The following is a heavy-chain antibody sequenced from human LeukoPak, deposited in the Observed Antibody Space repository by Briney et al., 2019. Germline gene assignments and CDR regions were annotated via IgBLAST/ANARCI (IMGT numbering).Heavy chain of an antibody. Sequence: GSLRLSCAASGFTFSSYDMHWVRQATGKGLEWVSAIGTAGDTYYPGSVKGRFTISRENAKNSLYLQMNSLRAEDTAVYYCARAPHYYDSSGSFDYWGQGTLVTVSS. V-gene: IGHV3-13*01. D-gene: IGHD3-22*01. CDR1: GFTFSSYD. J-gene: IGHJ4*02. CDR3: ARAPHYYDSSGSFDY. CDR2: IGTAGDT.